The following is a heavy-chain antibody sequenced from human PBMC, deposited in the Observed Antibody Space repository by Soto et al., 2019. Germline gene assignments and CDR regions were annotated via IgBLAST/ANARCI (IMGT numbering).Heavy chain of an antibody. Sequence: PSQTLSLTCAISGDSVPSNSAAWNWIRQSPSRGLEWLGRTYYRSKWYNDYAVSVKSRITINPDTSKNQFSLQLNSVTPEDTAVYYCARIAADQGYNGMDVWGQGTTVTVSS. CDR2: TYYRSKWYN. J-gene: IGHJ6*02. D-gene: IGHD6-13*01. CDR3: ARIAADQGYNGMDV. V-gene: IGHV6-1*01. CDR1: GDSVPSNSAA.